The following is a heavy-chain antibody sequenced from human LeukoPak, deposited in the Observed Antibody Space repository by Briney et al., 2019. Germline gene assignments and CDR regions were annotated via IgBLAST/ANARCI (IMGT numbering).Heavy chain of an antibody. Sequence: SETLSLTCTVSSYSISRGYYWGWIRQPPGKGLEWIASTYHSGTTFYNPSLQSRVTISVDTSKNQFSLKLSSVTAADTAVYYCARARCSGGSCYSAYFDYWGQGTLVTVSS. D-gene: IGHD2-15*01. J-gene: IGHJ4*02. CDR1: SYSISRGYY. CDR3: ARARCSGGSCYSAYFDY. CDR2: TYHSGTT. V-gene: IGHV4-38-2*02.